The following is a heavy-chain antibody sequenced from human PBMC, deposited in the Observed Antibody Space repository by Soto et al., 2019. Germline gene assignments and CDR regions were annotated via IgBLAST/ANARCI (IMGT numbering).Heavy chain of an antibody. D-gene: IGHD3-22*01. CDR1: GFTFSSYS. V-gene: IGHV3-48*02. CDR3: ATDRPNSSGYYVAAPDAFDI. J-gene: IGHJ3*02. CDR2: ISSSSSNI. Sequence: EVQLVESGGGLVQPGGSLRLSCAASGFTFSSYSMNWVRQAPGKGLEWVSYISSSSSNIYYADSVKGRFTISRDNAKNSLYPQMNSLRDEDTAVYYCATDRPNSSGYYVAAPDAFDIWGHGTMVTVSS.